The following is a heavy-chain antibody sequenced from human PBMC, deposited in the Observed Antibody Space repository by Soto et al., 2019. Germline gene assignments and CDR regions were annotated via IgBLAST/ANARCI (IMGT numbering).Heavy chain of an antibody. V-gene: IGHV3-23*01. CDR1: GFTFSSYG. CDR3: AKGKSGYYHFDY. J-gene: IGHJ4*02. CDR2: ISGSAGAT. D-gene: IGHD3-22*01. Sequence: GSLRLSCAASGFTFSSYGMSWVRQAPGKGLEWVSTISGSAGATYYADSVKGRFTISRDNSKNTLYLQMKSLRAEDTAVYYCAKGKSGYYHFDYWGQGTLVTVSS.